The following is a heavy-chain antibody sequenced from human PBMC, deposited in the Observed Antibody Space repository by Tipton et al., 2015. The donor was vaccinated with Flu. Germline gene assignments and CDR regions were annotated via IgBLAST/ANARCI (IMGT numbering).Heavy chain of an antibody. V-gene: IGHV4-38-2*02. CDR3: ARANYDILTGYPWGSVGWFDP. CDR1: GDSINSDYF. Sequence: TLSLTCTVSGDSINSDYFWGWIRQPPGKGLEWIAAIHRFGSTEYNPSLKSRVTISIDTSKNQFSLKLSSVTAADTAVYYCARANYDILTGYPWGSVGWFDPWGQGTLVTVSS. J-gene: IGHJ5*02. D-gene: IGHD3-9*01. CDR2: IHRFGST.